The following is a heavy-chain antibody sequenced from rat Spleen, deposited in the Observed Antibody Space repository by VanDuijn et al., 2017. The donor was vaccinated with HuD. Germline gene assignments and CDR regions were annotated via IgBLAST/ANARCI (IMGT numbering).Heavy chain of an antibody. Sequence: EVQLVESGGGLVQPGRSLKLSCVASGITFNNFWMSWIRQAPGKGLEWVAYISSHSGTIYYADTVKDRFTISRDYAKNTLYLQLSSLRSEDTALYYCARNYGGSPFDYWGQGVMVTVSS. V-gene: IGHV5-34*01. D-gene: IGHD1-11*01. J-gene: IGHJ2*01. CDR2: ISSHSGTI. CDR1: GITFNNFW. CDR3: ARNYGGSPFDY.